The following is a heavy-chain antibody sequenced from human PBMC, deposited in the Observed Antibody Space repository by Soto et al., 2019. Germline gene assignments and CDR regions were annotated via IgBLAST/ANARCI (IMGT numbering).Heavy chain of an antibody. CDR3: ARHGYNYGGGYFDY. Sequence: EVQLVESGGGLVQPGGSLRLSCAASGVTVSSNYMSWVRQAPGKGLEWVSVIYSGGSTYYAESVKGRLTISRDNSKNTLYLQMNSLRAEDTAVYYCARHGYNYGGGYFDYWGQGTLVTVSS. V-gene: IGHV3-66*04. J-gene: IGHJ4*02. D-gene: IGHD5-18*01. CDR1: GVTVSSNY. CDR2: IYSGGST.